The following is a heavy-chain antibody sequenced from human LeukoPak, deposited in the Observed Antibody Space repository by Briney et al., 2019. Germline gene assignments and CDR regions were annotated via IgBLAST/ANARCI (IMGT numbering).Heavy chain of an antibody. CDR2: IYYSGST. CDR3: ARIVPAAILYYYYMDV. Sequence: SETLSLTCTVSGGSISSHYWSWIRQPPGKGLEWIGYIYYSGSTNYNPSLKSRVTISVDTSKNQFSLKLSSVTAADTAVYYCARIVPAAILYYYYMDVWGKGTTVTVSS. J-gene: IGHJ6*03. CDR1: GGSISSHY. V-gene: IGHV4-59*11. D-gene: IGHD2-2*02.